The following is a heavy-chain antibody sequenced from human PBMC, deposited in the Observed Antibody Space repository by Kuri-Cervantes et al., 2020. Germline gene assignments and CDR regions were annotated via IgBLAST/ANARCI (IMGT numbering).Heavy chain of an antibody. CDR2: ISWDGGST. V-gene: IGHV3-43*01. Sequence: GGSLRLSCAASGFTFDDYTMHWVRQAPGKGLEWVSLISWDGGSTYYADSVKGRFTISRDNSKNSLYLQMNSLRSEDTAVYYCARDYDILTGRDYWGQGTLVTVSS. CDR1: GFTFDDYT. CDR3: ARDYDILTGRDY. D-gene: IGHD3-9*01. J-gene: IGHJ4*02.